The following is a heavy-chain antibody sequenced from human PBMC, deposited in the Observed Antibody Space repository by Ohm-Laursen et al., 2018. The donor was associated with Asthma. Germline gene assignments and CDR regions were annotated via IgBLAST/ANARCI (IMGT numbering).Heavy chain of an antibody. V-gene: IGHV3-48*01. D-gene: IGHD1-1*01. CDR3: AVRTTSAGFDV. J-gene: IGHJ6*02. CDR2: TTSYSSTT. Sequence: GSLRLSCAASGFTFSSYSMNWVRQAPGKGLEWVSYTTSYSSTTYYADSVKGRFTISRDNAKNSLYLQMNSLRAQDTAVYYCAVRTTSAGFDVWGQGTTVTVSS. CDR1: GFTFSSYS.